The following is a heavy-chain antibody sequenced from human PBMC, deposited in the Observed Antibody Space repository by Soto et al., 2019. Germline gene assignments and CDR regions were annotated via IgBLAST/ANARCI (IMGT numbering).Heavy chain of an antibody. D-gene: IGHD2-15*01. Sequence: QVQLQELGPGLVKPSQTLSLTCSVSGGSISSGGYYWSWIRQHPGTGLEWIGHIYYSGSTYYNPSLQSRVSISEDTSKNQFSLKLSSVTAADTAVYYCARSSEGGGGYFPHWGQGNLVTVSS. J-gene: IGHJ1*01. CDR2: IYYSGST. CDR1: GGSISSGGYY. V-gene: IGHV4-31*03. CDR3: ARSSEGGGGYFPH.